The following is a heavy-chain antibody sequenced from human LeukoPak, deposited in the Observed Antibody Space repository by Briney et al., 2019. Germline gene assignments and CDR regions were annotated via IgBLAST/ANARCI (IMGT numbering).Heavy chain of an antibody. V-gene: IGHV3-33*03. J-gene: IGHJ5*02. CDR2: IWNDGSNK. Sequence: GRSLRLSCTASGFTFSSYGMHWVRQAPGKGLEWVAVIWNDGSNKYYADSVKGRFTISKDNSKNTVYLQMNSLRAEDTAVYYCARPFSNYGWFDPWGQGILVTVSS. CDR3: ARPFSNYGWFDP. D-gene: IGHD4-11*01. CDR1: GFTFSSYG.